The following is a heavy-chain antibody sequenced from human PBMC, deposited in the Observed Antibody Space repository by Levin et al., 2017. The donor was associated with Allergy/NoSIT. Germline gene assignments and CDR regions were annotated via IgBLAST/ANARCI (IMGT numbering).Heavy chain of an antibody. Sequence: GGSLRLSCAASRFTFNNYWLTWVRQAPGKGLEWVANIKQDGSEKYYVDSVRGRFTISRDNAKNSLYLQMNSLRAEDTAVYYCARWMAGGGGAIRGYFYYGMDVWGQGTTVTVSS. CDR1: RFTFNNYW. V-gene: IGHV3-7*01. D-gene: IGHD3-10*01. CDR3: ARWMAGGGGAIRGYFYYGMDV. CDR2: IKQDGSEK. J-gene: IGHJ6*02.